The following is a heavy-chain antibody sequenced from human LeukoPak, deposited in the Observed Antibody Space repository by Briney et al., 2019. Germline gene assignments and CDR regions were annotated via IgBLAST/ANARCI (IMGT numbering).Heavy chain of an antibody. Sequence: PSETLSLTCTVSGGSISSYYWSWIRQPPGKGLEWIEYIYYSGSTNYNPSLKSRVTISVDTSKNQFSLKLSSVTAADTAVYYCARDRPGFSGYYYGMDVWGKGTTVTVSS. CDR2: IYYSGST. J-gene: IGHJ6*04. CDR1: GGSISSYY. V-gene: IGHV4-59*01. CDR3: ARDRPGFSGYYYGMDV. D-gene: IGHD3-10*01.